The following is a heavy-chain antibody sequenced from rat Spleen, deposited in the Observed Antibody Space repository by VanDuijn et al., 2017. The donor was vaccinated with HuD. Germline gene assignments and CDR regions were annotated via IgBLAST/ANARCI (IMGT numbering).Heavy chain of an antibody. CDR3: TRDNSGYDYYVMDA. CDR2: ISYEGDIT. J-gene: IGHJ4*01. D-gene: IGHD4-3*01. CDR1: GFTFSDYY. Sequence: EVQLVESGGGLVQPGGSLTLSCAASGFTFSDYYVAWVRQAPERGLEWVSSISYEGDITYYGDSVQGRFTISRDNAKSTLFLQMNSLKSEDTATYYCTRDNSGYDYYVMDAWGQGASVTVSS. V-gene: IGHV5-22*01.